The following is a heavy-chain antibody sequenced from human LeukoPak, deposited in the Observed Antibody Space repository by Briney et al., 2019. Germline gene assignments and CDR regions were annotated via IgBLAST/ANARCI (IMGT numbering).Heavy chain of an antibody. V-gene: IGHV3-48*04. CDR3: ARDYYGSGSGVFDP. D-gene: IGHD3-10*01. Sequence: GGSLRLSCAASGFTFSSYNMNWVRQAPGKGLEWVSYISSSSRTIYYADSVKGRFTISRDNAKNSLYLQMNSLRAEDTAVYYCARDYYGSGSGVFDPWGQGTLVTVSS. CDR1: GFTFSSYN. J-gene: IGHJ5*02. CDR2: ISSSSRTI.